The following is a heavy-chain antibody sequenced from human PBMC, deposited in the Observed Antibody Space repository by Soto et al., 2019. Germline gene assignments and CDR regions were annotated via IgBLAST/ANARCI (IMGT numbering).Heavy chain of an antibody. CDR2: IYYSGST. CDR3: ARADYDSSGYYYYFDY. V-gene: IGHV4-31*03. CDR1: GGSMSRGGYY. J-gene: IGHJ4*02. D-gene: IGHD3-22*01. Sequence: SETLSLTCTVSGGSMSRGGYYGSWIRQHPGRGLEWIGYIYYSGSTYYNPSLKSRVTISVDTSKNQFSLKLSSVTAADTAVYYCARADYDSSGYYYYFDYWGQGTLVTVCS.